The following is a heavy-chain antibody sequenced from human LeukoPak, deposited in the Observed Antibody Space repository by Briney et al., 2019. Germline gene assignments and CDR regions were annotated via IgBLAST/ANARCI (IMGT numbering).Heavy chain of an antibody. CDR3: ARYYGTSRGWFDP. CDR2: IYTSGST. J-gene: IGHJ5*02. D-gene: IGHD3-10*01. CDR1: GGSISSYY. Sequence: PSETLSLTCSVSGGSISSYYWSWIRQPAGKGLEWIGRIYTSGSTNYNPSLKSRVTMSLDTSKNQFSMKLSSVTPADTAVYYCARYYGTSRGWFDPWGQGTLVTVSS. V-gene: IGHV4-4*07.